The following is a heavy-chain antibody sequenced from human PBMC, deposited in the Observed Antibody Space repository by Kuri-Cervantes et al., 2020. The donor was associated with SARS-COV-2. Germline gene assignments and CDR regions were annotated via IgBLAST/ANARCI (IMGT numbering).Heavy chain of an antibody. J-gene: IGHJ4*02. CDR2: ISSRSIYI. D-gene: IGHD3-10*01. CDR3: ARDYGSGSRLDF. CDR1: GFTFNTYS. Sequence: GGSLRLSCAASGFTFNTYSMDWVRQAPGKGLEWVSSISSRSIYIKYADSVKGRFTISRDDAKKSLYLQMNSLRAEDTAMYFCARDYGSGSRLDFWGQGSLVTVSS. V-gene: IGHV3-21*01.